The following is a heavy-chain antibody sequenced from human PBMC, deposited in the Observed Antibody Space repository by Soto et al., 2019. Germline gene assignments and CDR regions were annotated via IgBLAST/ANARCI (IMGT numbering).Heavy chain of an antibody. CDR1: GYSFTSYW. J-gene: IGHJ6*02. CDR2: IYPGDSDT. D-gene: IGHD1-26*01. CDR3: ARLPMGGNPLSYYYYYGMDV. V-gene: IGHV5-51*01. Sequence: PGESLKISCKGSGYSFTSYWIGWVRQMPGKGLEWMGIIYPGDSDTRYSPSFQGQVTISADKSISTAYLQWSSLKASDTAMYYCARLPMGGNPLSYYYYYGMDVWGQGTTVTVSS.